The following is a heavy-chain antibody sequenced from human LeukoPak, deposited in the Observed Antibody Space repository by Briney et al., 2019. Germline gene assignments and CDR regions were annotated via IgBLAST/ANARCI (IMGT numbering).Heavy chain of an antibody. CDR1: GFIFSNYD. Sequence: GGSLRLSCAASGFIFSNYDIHWVRQAPGKGLEWVAVISFGESRKYYADSVRGRFIVSRDNSKNTAFLQMNSLRPEDTALYFCARRYGANERGYWGQGTLVTVSS. V-gene: IGHV3-30*03. J-gene: IGHJ4*02. CDR3: ARRYGANERGY. CDR2: ISFGESRK. D-gene: IGHD4-17*01.